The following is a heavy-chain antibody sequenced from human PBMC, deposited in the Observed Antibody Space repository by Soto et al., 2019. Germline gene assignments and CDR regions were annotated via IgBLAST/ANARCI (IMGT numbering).Heavy chain of an antibody. Sequence: GGSLRLSCAASGLTFSSYAMSWVRQAPGKGLEWVSAISGSGGSTYYADSVKGRFTISRDNSKNTLYLQMNSLRAEDTAVYYCASRAVDIVATTGYYWGQGTLVTVSS. CDR1: GLTFSSYA. CDR2: ISGSGGST. CDR3: ASRAVDIVATTGYY. J-gene: IGHJ4*02. D-gene: IGHD5-12*01. V-gene: IGHV3-23*01.